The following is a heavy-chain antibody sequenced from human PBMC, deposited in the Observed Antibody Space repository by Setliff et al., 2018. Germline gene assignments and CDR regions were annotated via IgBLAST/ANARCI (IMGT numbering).Heavy chain of an antibody. V-gene: IGHV1-24*01. J-gene: IGHJ1*01. Sequence: ASVKVSCKVSGYTLTELSMHWVRQAPGKGLEWMGGFDPEDGETIYAQKFQGRVTMTEDTSTDTAYMELSSLGSEDTAVYYCATVERVLRFLEWLSRAEYFQHWGQGTLVTVSS. CDR2: FDPEDGET. CDR3: ATVERVLRFLEWLSRAEYFQH. D-gene: IGHD3-3*01. CDR1: GYTLTELS.